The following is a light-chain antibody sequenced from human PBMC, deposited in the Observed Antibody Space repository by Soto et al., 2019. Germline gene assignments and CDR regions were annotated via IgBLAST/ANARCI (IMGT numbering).Light chain of an antibody. J-gene: IGKJ1*01. V-gene: IGKV1-5*03. Sequence: IPVTQSPSTLSASVGDSVTITCRASQSISTWLAWYQQKPGKAPKILISKASSLQSGVPSRFSGSGSGTVFTLTISSLQPDDFATYYCKQYNSYWTFGQGTKVDIK. CDR3: KQYNSYWT. CDR1: QSISTW. CDR2: KAS.